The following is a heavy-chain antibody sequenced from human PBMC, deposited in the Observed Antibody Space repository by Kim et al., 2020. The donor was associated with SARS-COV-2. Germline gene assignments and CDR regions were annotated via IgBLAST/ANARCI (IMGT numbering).Heavy chain of an antibody. CDR1: GFTFGDYA. CDR2: IRSKAYGGTT. D-gene: IGHD3-22*01. J-gene: IGHJ4*02. Sequence: GGSLRLSCTASGFTFGDYAMSWFRQAPGKGLEWVGFIRSKAYGGTTEYAASVKGRFTISRDDSKSIAYLQMNSLKTEDTAVYYCTRASYYYDSSGFSGTYYFDYWGQGTLVTVSS. CDR3: TRASYYYDSSGFSGTYYFDY. V-gene: IGHV3-49*03.